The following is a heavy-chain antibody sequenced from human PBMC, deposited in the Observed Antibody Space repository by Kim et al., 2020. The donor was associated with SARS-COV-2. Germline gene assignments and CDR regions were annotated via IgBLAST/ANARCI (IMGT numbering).Heavy chain of an antibody. Sequence: GGSLRLSCAASGFTFSSYWMHWVRQAPGKGLVWVSRINSDGSSTNYADSVKGRFTISRDNAKNTLYLQMNSLRAEDTAVYYCGRGEGYCSGSSCRQHFYYYYGLDVWGQGTTVTVSS. D-gene: IGHD2-15*01. CDR3: GRGEGYCSGSSCRQHFYYYYGLDV. V-gene: IGHV3-74*01. CDR2: INSDGSST. J-gene: IGHJ6*02. CDR1: GFTFSSYW.